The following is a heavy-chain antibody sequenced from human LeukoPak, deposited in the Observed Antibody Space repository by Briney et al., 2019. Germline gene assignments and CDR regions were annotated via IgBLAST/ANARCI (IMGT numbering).Heavy chain of an antibody. CDR2: ISRSGDTT. D-gene: IGHD3-9*01. CDR1: GFTFSSYA. V-gene: IGHV3-23*01. CDR3: AKGALYDILTGYYSRSTGVPYYFDY. J-gene: IGHJ4*02. Sequence: GGSLRLSCAASGFTFSSYAMSWVRQAPGKGLEGVSTISRSGDTTYYADSVRGRFTISRDNSKSTLYLQMNSLRAEDTAVYYCAKGALYDILTGYYSRSTGVPYYFDYWGQGTLVTVSS.